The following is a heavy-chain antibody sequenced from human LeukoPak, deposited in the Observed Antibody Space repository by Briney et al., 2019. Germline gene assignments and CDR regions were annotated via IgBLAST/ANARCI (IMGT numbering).Heavy chain of an antibody. CDR2: ISYDGSNK. D-gene: IGHD3-22*01. V-gene: IGHV3-30*18. J-gene: IGHJ4*02. CDR1: GFTFSSCG. Sequence: PGGSLRLSCAASGFTFSSCGMHWVRQAPGKGLEWVAVISYDGSNKYYADSVKGRFTISRDNSKNTLYLQMNSLRAEDTAVYYCAKDRGYDSSGYFDYWGQGTLVTVSS. CDR3: AKDRGYDSSGYFDY.